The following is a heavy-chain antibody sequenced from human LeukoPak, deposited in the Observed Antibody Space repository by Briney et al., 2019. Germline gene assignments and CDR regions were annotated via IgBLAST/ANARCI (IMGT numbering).Heavy chain of an antibody. V-gene: IGHV3-30*02. CDR1: GFTFSSFG. D-gene: IGHD2-21*01. CDR3: AKAPVTSCRGAYCYPFDY. Sequence: GGSLRLSCAASGFTFSSFGMHWVRQAPGQGLEWVAFILYDGTNKYYADSVRGRFTISRDSSKNTLYLQMNSLRAEDAAVYYCAKAPVTSCRGAYCYPFDYWGQGTLVTVSS. CDR2: ILYDGTNK. J-gene: IGHJ4*02.